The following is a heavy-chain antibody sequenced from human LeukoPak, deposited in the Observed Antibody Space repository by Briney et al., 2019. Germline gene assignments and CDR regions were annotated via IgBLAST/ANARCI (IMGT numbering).Heavy chain of an antibody. J-gene: IGHJ2*01. CDR1: GFTFSSYG. V-gene: IGHV3-33*01. Sequence: PGGSLRLSCAASGFTFSSYGMHWVRQAPGKGLEWVAVIWYDGSNKYYADSVKGRFTISRDNSKNTLYLQMNSLRAEDTAVYYCARDDHDYGDHEVSWYFDLWGRGTLVTVSS. CDR3: ARDDHDYGDHEVSWYFDL. CDR2: IWYDGSNK. D-gene: IGHD4-17*01.